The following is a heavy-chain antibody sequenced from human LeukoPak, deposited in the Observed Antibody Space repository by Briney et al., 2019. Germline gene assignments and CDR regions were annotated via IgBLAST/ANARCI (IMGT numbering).Heavy chain of an antibody. J-gene: IGHJ4*02. V-gene: IGHV3-23*01. CDR3: AKDGLYYDGSAHVYYFDY. CDR1: GFTFNGYA. D-gene: IGHD3-22*01. Sequence: GGSLRLSCAASGFTFNGYAMTWVRQAPGKGLEWVSSITGSGDYTYYIDSVKGRFTISRDNSKNILYLQMNSLRGEDTALYYCAKDGLYYDGSAHVYYFDYWGQGTLVAVSS. CDR2: ITGSGDYT.